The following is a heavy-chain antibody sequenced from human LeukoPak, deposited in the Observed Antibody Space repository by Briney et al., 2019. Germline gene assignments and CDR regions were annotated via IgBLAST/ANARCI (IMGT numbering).Heavy chain of an antibody. V-gene: IGHV7-4-1*02. J-gene: IGHJ6*03. CDR1: GYTFTSYA. Sequence: ASVKVSCKASGYTFTSYAMNWVRQAPGQGLEWMGWINTNTGNPTYAQGFTGRFVFSLDTSASTAYLQISSLKAEDTAVYYCARVWGSSWSDYMDVWGKGTTVTVSS. D-gene: IGHD6-13*01. CDR2: INTNTGNP. CDR3: ARVWGSSWSDYMDV.